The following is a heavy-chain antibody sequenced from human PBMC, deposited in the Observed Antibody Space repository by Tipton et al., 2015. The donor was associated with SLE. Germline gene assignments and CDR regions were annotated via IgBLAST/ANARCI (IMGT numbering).Heavy chain of an antibody. V-gene: IGHV1-18*01. CDR1: GYTFTSYG. Sequence: QSGAEVKKPGASVKVSCKASGYTFTSYGISWVRQAPGQGLEWMGWISAYNGNTNYAQKLQGRVTMTTDTSTSTAYMELRSLRSEDTAVYYCASGATAAGTGRTDWFDPWGQGTLVTVSS. J-gene: IGHJ5*02. CDR3: ASGATAAGTGRTDWFDP. CDR2: ISAYNGNT. D-gene: IGHD6-13*01.